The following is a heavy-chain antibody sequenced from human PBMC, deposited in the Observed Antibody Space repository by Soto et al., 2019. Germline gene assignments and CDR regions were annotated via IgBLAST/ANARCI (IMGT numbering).Heavy chain of an antibody. J-gene: IGHJ5*02. CDR3: ARGHSSIGGYAAGWFDP. CDR1: GYTFTSYG. Sequence: ASVKVSCKASGYTFTSYGISWVRQAPGQGLEWVGWISAYNGNTNYAQKLQGRVTMTTDTSTSTAYMELRSLRSDDTAVYYCARGHSSIGGYAAGWFDPWGQGTLVTVSS. D-gene: IGHD3-22*01. V-gene: IGHV1-18*01. CDR2: ISAYNGNT.